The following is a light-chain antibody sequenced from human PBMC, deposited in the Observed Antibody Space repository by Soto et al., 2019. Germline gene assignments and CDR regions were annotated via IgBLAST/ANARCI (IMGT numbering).Light chain of an antibody. Sequence: EIVLTQSPATLSLSPGERATLSCRASQSVSRHLVWYQQKPGQAPRLLIYDASNRATGIPARLSGSGSGTDFALTISSLEPEDFVLYYCQQRSNWPRTFGQGTKVEIK. V-gene: IGKV3-11*01. CDR2: DAS. CDR3: QQRSNWPRT. J-gene: IGKJ1*01. CDR1: QSVSRH.